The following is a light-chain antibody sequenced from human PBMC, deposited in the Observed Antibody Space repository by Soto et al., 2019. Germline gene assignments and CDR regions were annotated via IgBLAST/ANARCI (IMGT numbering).Light chain of an antibody. J-gene: IGKJ1*01. V-gene: IGKV2-28*01. CDR3: MQSVQSPRT. Sequence: DIVLTQSPLSLPVTPGEPAALSCRSSQSLLGSGGHNYLDWYVQKPGQSPQFVIFLGSHRPSGVPDRFSGSGSGTDFTLKISRVEAEDVGVYFCMQSVQSPRTFGQGTRVEI. CDR1: QSLLGSGGHNY. CDR2: LGS.